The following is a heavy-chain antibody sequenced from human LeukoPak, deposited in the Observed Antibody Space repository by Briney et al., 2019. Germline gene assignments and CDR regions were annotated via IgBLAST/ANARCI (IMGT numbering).Heavy chain of an antibody. CDR2: IYHSGTT. CDR3: LSGRDNAFDP. D-gene: IGHD2-8*02. CDR1: GASLSASGRN. J-gene: IGHJ5*02. Sequence: SETLSLTGTVSGASLSASGRNWGWVRQPPGKGLEWIASIYHSGTTYYSPSFESRVTVSVDTSKNQFSLKLSSVTATDTAVYYCLSGRDNAFDPWGQGTLVTVSP. V-gene: IGHV4-39*01.